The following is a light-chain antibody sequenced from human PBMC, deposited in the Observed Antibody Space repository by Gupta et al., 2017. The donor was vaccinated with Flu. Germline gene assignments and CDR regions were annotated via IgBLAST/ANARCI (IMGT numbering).Light chain of an antibody. V-gene: IGKV1-39*01. CDR3: QQSYNTPWT. J-gene: IGKJ1*01. CDR2: AAS. CDR1: QSINSS. Sequence: PSSLSASIGDRVTITCRASQSINSSLNWYQQKPGIAPKPLIYAASSFHSGVPSRFSGSGSGTDFTLTISSLQPEDFATYYCQQSYNTPWTFGQGTKVEIK.